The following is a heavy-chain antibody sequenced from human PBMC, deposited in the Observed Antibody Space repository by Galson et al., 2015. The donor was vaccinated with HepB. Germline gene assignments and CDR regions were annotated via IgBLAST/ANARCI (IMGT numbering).Heavy chain of an antibody. CDR3: ARGGGYYDDSGYRIDAFDI. V-gene: IGHV1-8*01. CDR1: GYTFTSHD. CDR2: MNPRSGNT. J-gene: IGHJ3*02. D-gene: IGHD3-22*01. Sequence: SVKVSCKASGYTFTSHDINWVRQAPGQGLEWMVWMNPRSGNTGYAREFKGRVTVTRNTSISTAYMELSSLSSDDTAVYYCARGGGYYDDSGYRIDAFDIWGQGTMVSVSS.